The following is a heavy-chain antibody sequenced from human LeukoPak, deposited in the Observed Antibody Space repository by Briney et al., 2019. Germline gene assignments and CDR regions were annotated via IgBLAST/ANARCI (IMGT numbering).Heavy chain of an antibody. Sequence: GGSLRLSCAASGFTFSDYYMSWIRQAPGKGLEWVSYISSSSSYTNYADSVKGRFTISRDNAKNSLYLQMNSLRAEDTVVYYCARERLRGYCSGGSCYLDPWGQGTLVTVSS. J-gene: IGHJ5*02. CDR3: ARERLRGYCSGGSCYLDP. CDR2: ISSSSSYT. CDR1: GFTFSDYY. V-gene: IGHV3-11*06. D-gene: IGHD2-15*01.